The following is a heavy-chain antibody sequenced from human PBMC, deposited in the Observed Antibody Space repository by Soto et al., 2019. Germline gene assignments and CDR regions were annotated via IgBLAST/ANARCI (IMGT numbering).Heavy chain of an antibody. V-gene: IGHV1-46*02. CDR1: TYTYNTHY. D-gene: IGHD6-6*01. CDR2: INPSVGST. J-gene: IGHJ4*02. Sequence: ASVKVSCKSSTYTYNTHYIHWVRQAPGQGLEWVGVINPSVGSTNYAQKFQGRVTMTRDTSTTTFYMEVTSLTSEDTAVYYCVGGSASGVDHWGQGTMVTVSS. CDR3: VGGSASGVDH.